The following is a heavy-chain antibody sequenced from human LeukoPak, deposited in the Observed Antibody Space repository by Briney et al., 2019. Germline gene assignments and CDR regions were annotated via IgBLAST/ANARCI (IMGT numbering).Heavy chain of an antibody. Sequence: SETLSLTCTVSGGSISRYYWSWIRQPPGKGLEWIGYIYYSGSTNYNPSLKSRVTISVDTSKNQFSLKLSSVTAADTAVYYCARETVATNYYYYYMDVWGKGTTVTVSS. J-gene: IGHJ6*03. CDR3: ARETVATNYYYYYMDV. D-gene: IGHD5-12*01. CDR2: IYYSGST. CDR1: GGSISRYY. V-gene: IGHV4-59*01.